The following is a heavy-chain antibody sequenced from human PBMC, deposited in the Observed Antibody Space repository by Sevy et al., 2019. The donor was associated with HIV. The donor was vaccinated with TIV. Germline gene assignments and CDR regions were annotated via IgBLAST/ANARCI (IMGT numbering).Heavy chain of an antibody. V-gene: IGHV3-30-3*01. D-gene: IGHD3-16*01. Sequence: GGSLRLSCAASGFTFSSYAMHWVRQAPGKGLEWVAVISYDGSNKYYADSVKGRFTISRDNSKNTLYLQMNSLRAEDTAVYYCAREGDRDALDIWGQGTMVTVSS. J-gene: IGHJ3*02. CDR3: AREGDRDALDI. CDR2: ISYDGSNK. CDR1: GFTFSSYA.